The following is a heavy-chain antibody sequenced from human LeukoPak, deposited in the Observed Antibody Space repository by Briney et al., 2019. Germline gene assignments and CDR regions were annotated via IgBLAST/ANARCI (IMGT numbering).Heavy chain of an antibody. D-gene: IGHD2-8*02. CDR2: IGYTGTDT. J-gene: IGHJ4*02. CDR1: GYTFSSFG. CDR3: ARDLTERKYYIAY. Sequence: GGSLRLSCAASGYTFSSFGMHWVRQAPGEGLEWVAYIGYTGTDTYYADSVKGRFTISRDNSKNTVHLQVNSLRAADTALYSCARDLTERKYYIAYWGQGTLVTVSS. V-gene: IGHV3-30*02.